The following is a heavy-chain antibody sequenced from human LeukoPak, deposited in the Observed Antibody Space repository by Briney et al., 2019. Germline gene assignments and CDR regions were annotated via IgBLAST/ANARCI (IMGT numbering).Heavy chain of an antibody. V-gene: IGHV4-39*01. J-gene: IGHJ4*02. CDR3: ARHAGKTRASLFFDY. Sequence: PSETLSLTCNVSGGSVSNYRYYWGWIRQPPGKGLEWIGSLYYTGSTYHNPSLGGRVATSVDTSKNQISLRLSSVTAADTAVYYCARHAGKTRASLFFDYWGQRTLVTVSS. CDR2: LYYTGST. D-gene: IGHD2-15*01. CDR1: GGSVSNYRYY.